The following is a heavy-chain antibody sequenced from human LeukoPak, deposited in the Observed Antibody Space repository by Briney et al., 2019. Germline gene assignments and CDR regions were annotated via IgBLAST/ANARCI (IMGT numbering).Heavy chain of an antibody. J-gene: IGHJ4*02. CDR1: GYTFTSYY. CDR2: INPSGGST. D-gene: IGHD3-22*01. Sequence: ASVKVSCKASGYTFTSYYMHWGRQPPRQGREWMGIINPSGGSTSYAQKFQGRVTMTRDTSASTVYMELSSLRSEDTAVYYCARGRRITMIVVALDYWGQGTLVTVSS. CDR3: ARGRRITMIVVALDY. V-gene: IGHV1-46*01.